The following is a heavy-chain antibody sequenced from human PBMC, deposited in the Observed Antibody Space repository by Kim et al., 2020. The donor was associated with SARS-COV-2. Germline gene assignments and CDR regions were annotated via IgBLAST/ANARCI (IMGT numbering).Heavy chain of an antibody. J-gene: IGHJ6*02. Sequence: GGSLRLSCAASGFTFSSYSMNWVRQAPGKGLEWVSYISSSSSTIYYADSVKGRFTISRDNAKNSLYLQMNSLRDEDTAVYYCSGYRRYYYYGMDVWGQGTTVTVSS. D-gene: IGHD3-22*01. V-gene: IGHV3-48*02. CDR2: ISSSSSTI. CDR1: GFTFSSYS. CDR3: SGYRRYYYYGMDV.